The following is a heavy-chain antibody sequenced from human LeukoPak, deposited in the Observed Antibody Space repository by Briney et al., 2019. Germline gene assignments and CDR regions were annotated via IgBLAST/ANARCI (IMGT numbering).Heavy chain of an antibody. D-gene: IGHD3-22*01. J-gene: IGHJ4*02. CDR3: ARASHITMIVVAFDY. CDR2: IRYDGTNK. CDR1: GFTFSRYV. Sequence: PGGSLRLSCAASGFTFSRYVMHWVRQAPGKGLEGVAFIRYDGTNKYYADSVKGRFTISRDNAKNSLYLQMNSLRAEDTAVYYCARASHITMIVVAFDYWGQGTLVTVSS. V-gene: IGHV3-30*02.